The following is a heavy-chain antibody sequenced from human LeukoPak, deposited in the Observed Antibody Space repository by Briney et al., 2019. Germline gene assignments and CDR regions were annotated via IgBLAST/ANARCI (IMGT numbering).Heavy chain of an antibody. Sequence: GGSLILSCAASGFTFSSYSMSWVRQAPGRGLEWVANIKEDGSDKYYVDSVKGRFTISRDNAKNSLYLQMNSLRAADTAVYYCARRRGVDYWGQGTLVTVSS. V-gene: IGHV3-7*05. D-gene: IGHD3-16*01. CDR2: IKEDGSDK. CDR1: GFTFSSYS. CDR3: ARRRGVDY. J-gene: IGHJ4*02.